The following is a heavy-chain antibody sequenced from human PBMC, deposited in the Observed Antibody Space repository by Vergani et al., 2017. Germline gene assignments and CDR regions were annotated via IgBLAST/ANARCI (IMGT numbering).Heavy chain of an antibody. CDR2: IIPIFGTA. V-gene: IGHV1-69*01. Sequence: QVQLVQSGAEVKKPGSSVKVSCKASGGTFSSYAISWVRQAPGQGLEWMGGIIPIFGTANYAQKFQGRVTITAEESTSTAYMELSSLRSEDTAVYYCARETRTYYDILTGSYDWFDPWGQGTLVTVSS. D-gene: IGHD3-9*01. J-gene: IGHJ5*02. CDR1: GGTFSSYA. CDR3: ARETRTYYDILTGSYDWFDP.